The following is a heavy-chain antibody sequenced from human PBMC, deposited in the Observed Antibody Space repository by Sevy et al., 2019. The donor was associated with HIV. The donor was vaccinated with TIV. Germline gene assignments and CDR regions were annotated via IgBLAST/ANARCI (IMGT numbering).Heavy chain of an antibody. J-gene: IGHJ6*02. V-gene: IGHV3-30-3*01. CDR3: ARESCWRWFYYGMDV. CDR1: GFTFSTFA. D-gene: IGHD6-19*01. Sequence: GGSLRLSCAASGFTFSTFAMHWVRQSPGKGLEWVALISYSGGPKYNADSVKGRFTISRDNSNNMLFLDMNSLRPDDTAVYYCARESCWRWFYYGMDVWGQGTTVTVSS. CDR2: ISYSGGPK.